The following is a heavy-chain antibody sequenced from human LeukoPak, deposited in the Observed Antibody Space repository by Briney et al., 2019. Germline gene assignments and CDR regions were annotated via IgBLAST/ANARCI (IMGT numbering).Heavy chain of an antibody. Sequence: GGSLRLSCAASGFTFSSYVMNWVRQAPGKGLEWVSAISGSGGSTYYADSVKGRFTISRDNSKNTLYLQMNSLRAEDTAVYYCAREATVVTYQISEGYYFDYWGQGTLVTVSS. V-gene: IGHV3-23*01. CDR2: ISGSGGST. CDR1: GFTFSSYV. J-gene: IGHJ4*02. CDR3: AREATVVTYQISEGYYFDY. D-gene: IGHD4-23*01.